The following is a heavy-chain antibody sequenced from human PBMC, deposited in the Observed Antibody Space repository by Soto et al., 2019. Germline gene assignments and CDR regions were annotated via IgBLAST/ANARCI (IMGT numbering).Heavy chain of an antibody. CDR2: ISGSGGST. Sequence: GGSLRLSCAASGFTFSSYAMSWVRQAPGKGLEWVSAISGSGGSTYYADSVKGRFTISRDNSKNTLYLQMNSLRAEDTAVYYYAKVSGWELLFRPPHTSPVMAFWAKGPTVPV. D-gene: IGHD1-26*01. CDR3: AKVSGWELLFRPPHTSPVMAF. J-gene: IGHJ6*04. V-gene: IGHV3-23*01. CDR1: GFTFSSYA.